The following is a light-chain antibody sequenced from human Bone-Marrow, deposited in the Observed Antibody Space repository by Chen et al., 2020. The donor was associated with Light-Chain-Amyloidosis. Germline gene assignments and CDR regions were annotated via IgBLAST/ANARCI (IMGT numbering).Light chain of an antibody. J-gene: IGLJ1*01. CDR3: SSDTITNTLV. CDR1: SSDVGVDNH. CDR2: EVT. Sequence: QSALTQPASVSASPGQSITISCTGTSSDVGVDNHVSWYQQHPDNATKLMIYEVTNRPSWVPDRFSGSKSDNTASLTISGLQTEDEADYFCSSDTITNTLVFGSGPRVTVL. V-gene: IGLV2-14*01.